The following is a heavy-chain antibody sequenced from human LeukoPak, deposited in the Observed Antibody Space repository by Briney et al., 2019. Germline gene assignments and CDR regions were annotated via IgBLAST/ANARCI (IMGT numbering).Heavy chain of an antibody. Sequence: GGSLRLSCAASRFTFSTFGMHWVRQAPGKGLEWVAVISSDGSNKYHADSVRGRFTISRDNSKDTLYLQMSSLRIEDTAVYYCRAATKYLDYYYDYWGQGTLVTVSS. CDR3: RAATKYLDYYYDY. D-gene: IGHD3-22*01. CDR1: RFTFSTFG. J-gene: IGHJ4*02. V-gene: IGHV3-30*03. CDR2: ISSDGSNK.